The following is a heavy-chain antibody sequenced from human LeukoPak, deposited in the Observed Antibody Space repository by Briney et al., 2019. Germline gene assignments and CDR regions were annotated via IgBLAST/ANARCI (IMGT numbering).Heavy chain of an antibody. J-gene: IGHJ4*02. V-gene: IGHV4-34*01. D-gene: IGHD5-18*01. CDR3: ARGRDAHTAMVIDY. CDR2: INHSGST. CDR1: GGSFSGYY. Sequence: SETLSLTCAVYGGSFSGYYWSWIRQPPGKGLEWIGEINHSGSTNYNPSLKSRVTISVDTSKNQFSLKLSSVTAADTAVYYCARGRDAHTAMVIDYWGQGTLVTVSS.